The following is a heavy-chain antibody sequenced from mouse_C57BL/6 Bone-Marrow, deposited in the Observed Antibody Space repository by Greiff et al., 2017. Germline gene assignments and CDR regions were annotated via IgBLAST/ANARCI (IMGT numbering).Heavy chain of an antibody. J-gene: IGHJ3*01. CDR1: GYTFTSYT. Sequence: QVQLQQSGAELARPGASVKMSCKASGYTFTSYTMHWVKQRPGQGLEWIGYINPSSGYTKYNQKFKDKATLTADKSSSTAYMQLSSLTSEDSAVYYCARGSLLPWFADWGQGTLVTVSA. CDR3: ARGSLLPWFAD. D-gene: IGHD2-3*01. CDR2: INPSSGYT. V-gene: IGHV1-4*01.